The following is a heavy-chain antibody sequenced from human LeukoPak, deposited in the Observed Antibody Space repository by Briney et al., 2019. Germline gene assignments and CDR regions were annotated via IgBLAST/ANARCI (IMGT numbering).Heavy chain of an antibody. CDR2: IYPGDSDT. V-gene: IGHV5-51*01. D-gene: IGHD6-19*01. Sequence: RPGESLKISCKGSGYSFTSYWIGWVRQMPGKGLEWMGIIYPGDSDTRYSPSFQGQVTISADKSINTAYLQWSSLKASDTAIYYCARHTTSVAATNYWGQGTLVTVSS. CDR3: ARHTTSVAATNY. CDR1: GYSFTSYW. J-gene: IGHJ4*02.